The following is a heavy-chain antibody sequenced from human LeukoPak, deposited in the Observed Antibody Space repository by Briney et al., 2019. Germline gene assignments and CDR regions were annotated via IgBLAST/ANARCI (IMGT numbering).Heavy chain of an antibody. CDR1: GFTFSSYA. CDR3: ARDANTGRIAAAGTPVY. Sequence: GGSLRLSCAASGFTFSSYAMHWVRQAPGKGLEWVAVISYDGSTKYYADSVKGRFTISRDNSKNTLYLQMNSLRAEDTAVYYCARDANTGRIAAAGTPVYWGQGTLVTVSS. CDR2: ISYDGSTK. J-gene: IGHJ4*02. V-gene: IGHV3-30-3*01. D-gene: IGHD6-13*01.